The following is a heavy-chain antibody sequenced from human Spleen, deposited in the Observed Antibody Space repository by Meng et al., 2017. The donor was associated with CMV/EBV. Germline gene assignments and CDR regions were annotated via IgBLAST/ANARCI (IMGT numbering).Heavy chain of an antibody. CDR1: PLSRYS. D-gene: IGHD6-19*01. CDR3: ARALSPGIAVAGLNWFDP. CDR2: IIPILGIA. V-gene: IGHV1-69*10. J-gene: IGHJ5*02. Sequence: PLSRYSIRWVRQNARQGLEGMGGIIPILGIANYAQKFQGRVTITADKSTSTLYMELSSLRSEDTAVYYCARALSPGIAVAGLNWFDPWGQGTLVTVSS.